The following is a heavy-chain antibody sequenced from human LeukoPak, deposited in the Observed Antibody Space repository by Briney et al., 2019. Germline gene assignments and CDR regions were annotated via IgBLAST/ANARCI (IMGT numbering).Heavy chain of an antibody. CDR2: ISGSGGST. J-gene: IGHJ6*02. CDR3: AKDLVSAAATHYYYYYGMDV. CDR1: GFTFSSYA. V-gene: IGHV3-23*01. D-gene: IGHD2-15*01. Sequence: GGSLRLSCAASGFTFSSYAMSWVRQAPGKGLEWVSAISGSGGSTYYADSVKGRFTISRDNSRNTLYLQMNSLGAEDTAVYYCAKDLVSAAATHYYYYYGMDVWGQGTTVTVSS.